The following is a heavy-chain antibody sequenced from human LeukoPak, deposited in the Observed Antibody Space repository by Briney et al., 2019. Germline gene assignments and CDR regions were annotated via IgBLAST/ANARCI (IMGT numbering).Heavy chain of an antibody. D-gene: IGHD6-13*01. CDR3: ARRSSSWPRGRYYYGMDV. V-gene: IGHV4-59*08. Sequence: SETLSLTCTVSGGSISSYYWSWIRQPPGKGLEWIGYIYYSGSTNYNPSLKSRVTISVDTSKNQFSLNLSSVTAADTAVYYCARRSSSWPRGRYYYGMDVWGQGTTVTVSS. CDR1: GGSISSYY. J-gene: IGHJ6*02. CDR2: IYYSGST.